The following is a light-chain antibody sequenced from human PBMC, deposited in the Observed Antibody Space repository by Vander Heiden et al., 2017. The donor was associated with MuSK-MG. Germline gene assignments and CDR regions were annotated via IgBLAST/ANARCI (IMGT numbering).Light chain of an antibody. CDR3: QQPKSWPPIT. CDR2: DAS. CDR1: HGIYRY. Sequence: EIILTQSPATLSLSPGERASLSCRASHGIYRYLAWYQQKPGQAPRLLIYDASNRDTGIPARFSGSGYGKDVTLTISSREPEDFAVYYCQQPKSWPPITFGGGTKVEIK. J-gene: IGKJ4*01. V-gene: IGKV3-11*01.